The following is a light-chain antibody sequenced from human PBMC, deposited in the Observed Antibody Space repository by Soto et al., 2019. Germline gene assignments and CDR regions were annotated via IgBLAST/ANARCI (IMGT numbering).Light chain of an antibody. V-gene: IGKV3-20*01. J-gene: IGKJ4*01. Sequence: EIVLTQSPGTLSLSPGERATLSCRASQSVSSSYLAWYQQKPGQAPRLLIYGASNRATGIPDRFSGSGSGTDFTLTISRLEPEDFAMFYCQQYGNSPLTFGGGTKVVIK. CDR2: GAS. CDR1: QSVSSSY. CDR3: QQYGNSPLT.